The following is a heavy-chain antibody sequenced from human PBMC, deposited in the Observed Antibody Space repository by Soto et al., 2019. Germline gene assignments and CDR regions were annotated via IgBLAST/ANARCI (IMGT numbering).Heavy chain of an antibody. D-gene: IGHD5-18*01. CDR2: INSDGSST. CDR3: ARSYTALATDGDY. J-gene: IGHJ4*02. Sequence: EVQLVESGGGLVQPGGSLRLSCVASGFTFSSYWMHWVRQAPGKGLVWISHINSDGSSTDYADSVKGRFTISRDNAKNTVYVQMNSLRAEDTAVYYCARSYTALATDGDYWGQGTLVTVSS. V-gene: IGHV3-74*01. CDR1: GFTFSSYW.